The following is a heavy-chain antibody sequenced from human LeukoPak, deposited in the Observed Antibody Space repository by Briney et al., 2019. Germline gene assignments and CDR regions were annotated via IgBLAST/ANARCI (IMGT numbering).Heavy chain of an antibody. CDR1: GFTFSSYA. V-gene: IGHV3-23*01. Sequence: GGSLRPSCAASGFTFSSYAMSWVRQAPGKGLEWVSAISGSGGSTYYADSVKGRFTISRDNSKNTLYLQMNSLRAEDTAVYYCAKAKPSWDFWTGLSLSSAFDIWGQGTMVTVSS. CDR2: ISGSGGST. D-gene: IGHD3-3*01. CDR3: AKAKPSWDFWTGLSLSSAFDI. J-gene: IGHJ3*02.